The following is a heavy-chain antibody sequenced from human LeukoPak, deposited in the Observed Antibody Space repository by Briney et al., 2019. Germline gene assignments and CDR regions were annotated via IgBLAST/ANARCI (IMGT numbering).Heavy chain of an antibody. CDR3: ARVPSDSSSSFDP. J-gene: IGHJ5*02. CDR2: IYPTDSNT. CDR1: GYTFSNYW. D-gene: IGHD6-13*01. Sequence: GESLKISCKGSGYTFSNYWIGWVRQMPGKGLEWMGIIYPTDSNTRYSPSFQGQVTISADKSISTVYLQWSSLKASDTAMYYRARVPSDSSSSFDPWGLGTLVTVSS. V-gene: IGHV5-51*01.